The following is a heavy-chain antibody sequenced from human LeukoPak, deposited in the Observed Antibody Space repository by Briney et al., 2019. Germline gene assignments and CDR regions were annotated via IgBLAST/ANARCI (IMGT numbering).Heavy chain of an antibody. CDR3: ARDSNPEGYCSSTSCYGWFDP. Sequence: ASVKVSCKASGYTFTGYYMHWVRQAPGQGLEWMGWINPNSGGTNYAQKFQGRVTMTRDTSISTAYMELSRPRSDDTAVYYCARDSNPEGYCSSTSCYGWFDPWGQGTLVTVPS. CDR2: INPNSGGT. D-gene: IGHD2-2*01. V-gene: IGHV1-2*02. J-gene: IGHJ5*02. CDR1: GYTFTGYY.